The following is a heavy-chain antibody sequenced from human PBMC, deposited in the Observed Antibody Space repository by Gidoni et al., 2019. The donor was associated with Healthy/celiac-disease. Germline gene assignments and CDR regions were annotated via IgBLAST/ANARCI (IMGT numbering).Heavy chain of an antibody. Sequence: QVQLQESGPGLVKPSETLSLTCAVSGYSTSSGYYWGWIRQPPGKGLEWIGSIYHSGSTYYNPSLKSRVTISVDTSKNQFSLKLSSVTAADTAVYYCARTYYDYVWGSYPGYWGQGTLVTVSS. CDR1: GYSTSSGYY. J-gene: IGHJ4*02. CDR3: ARTYYDYVWGSYPGY. CDR2: IYHSGST. D-gene: IGHD3-16*02. V-gene: IGHV4-38-2*01.